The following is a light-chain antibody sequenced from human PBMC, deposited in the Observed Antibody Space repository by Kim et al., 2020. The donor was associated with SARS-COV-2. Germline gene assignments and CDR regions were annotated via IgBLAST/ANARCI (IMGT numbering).Light chain of an antibody. CDR2: EDK. CDR3: QAWDTTTNVI. Sequence: VSPGQTASIPGSGERLGDKYDSWYQQKPGQSPVLIMYEDKKRPSGIPERFSGSNSGSTATLTISGTQPMDEADYYCQAWDTTTNVIFGGGTQLTVL. J-gene: IGLJ2*01. V-gene: IGLV3-1*01. CDR1: RLGDKY.